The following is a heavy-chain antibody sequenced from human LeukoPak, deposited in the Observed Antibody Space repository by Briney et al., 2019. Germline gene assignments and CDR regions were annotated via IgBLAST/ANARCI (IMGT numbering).Heavy chain of an antibody. V-gene: IGHV3-15*01. J-gene: IGHJ4*02. CDR3: TTERITMIVVVTLFDC. CDR1: GFTFSNAW. Sequence: GGSLRLSCAASGFTFSNAWMSWVRQAPGKGLEWVGRIKSKTDGGTTDYAAPVKGRFTISRDDSENTLYLQMNSLKTEDTAVYYCTTERITMIVVVTLFDCWGQGTLVTVSS. D-gene: IGHD3-22*01. CDR2: IKSKTDGGTT.